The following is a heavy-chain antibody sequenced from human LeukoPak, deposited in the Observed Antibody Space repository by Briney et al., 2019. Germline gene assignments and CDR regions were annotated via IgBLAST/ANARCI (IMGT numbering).Heavy chain of an antibody. V-gene: IGHV3-23*01. CDR3: AKVPVRGSGSYYNENGY. D-gene: IGHD3-10*01. CDR1: GFTFSSYA. Sequence: GGSLRLSCAASGFTFSSYAMSWVRQAPGKGLEWVSTISGSGGSTYYADSVKGRFTISRDNSKNTLYLQMNSLRAEDTAVYYCAKVPVRGSGSYYNENGYWGQGTLVTVSS. J-gene: IGHJ4*02. CDR2: ISGSGGST.